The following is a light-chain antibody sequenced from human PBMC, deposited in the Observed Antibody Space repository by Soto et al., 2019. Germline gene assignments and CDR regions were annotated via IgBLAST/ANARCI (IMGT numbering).Light chain of an antibody. CDR3: QPYNNWWT. Sequence: EIVMTQSPATLSVSPGERATLSCRASQSVSSNLAWYQQKPGQAPRLLIYGASTRATGIPARFSGRGSGTEFPLASSGVQSEDFAVYYCQPYNNWWTFGQGTKVEIK. CDR2: GAS. J-gene: IGKJ1*01. CDR1: QSVSSN. V-gene: IGKV3-15*01.